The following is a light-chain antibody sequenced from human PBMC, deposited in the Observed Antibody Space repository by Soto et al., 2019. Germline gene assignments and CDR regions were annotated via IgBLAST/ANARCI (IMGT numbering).Light chain of an antibody. J-gene: IGLJ2*01. CDR1: NIGSKN. Sequence: SSELTQPLSVSVALGQTARITCGGDNIGSKNVHWYQQKPGQAPVLVIYRNTNRPSGIPEGFSGSNSGNTATLTISRAQAGDEADYYCQVWDSSTGVFGGGTKLTVL. CDR3: QVWDSSTGV. V-gene: IGLV3-9*01. CDR2: RNT.